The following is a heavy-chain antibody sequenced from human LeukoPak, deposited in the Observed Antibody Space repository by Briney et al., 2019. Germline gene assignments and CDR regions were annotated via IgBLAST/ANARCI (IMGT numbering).Heavy chain of an antibody. CDR3: AREGSPDNGMDV. J-gene: IGHJ6*02. Sequence: GGSLRLSCAASGFTFSSYWMHWVRQAPGKGLVWVSRINSDGSSTSYADSVKGRFTISRDNSKNTLYLQMNSLRAEDTAVYYCAREGSPDNGMDVWGQGTTVTVSS. V-gene: IGHV3-74*01. CDR2: INSDGSST. CDR1: GFTFSSYW.